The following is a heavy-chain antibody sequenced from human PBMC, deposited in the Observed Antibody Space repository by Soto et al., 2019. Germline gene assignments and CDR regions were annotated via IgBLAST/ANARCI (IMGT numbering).Heavy chain of an antibody. Sequence: SETLSLTCTVSGGSISSYYWSWIRQPPGKGLEWIGYIYHSGSTYYNPSLKSRVTISVDRSKNQFSLKLSSVTAADTAVYYCARGQVVAAQHWGQGTLVNVSS. CDR1: GGSISSYY. CDR3: ARGQVVAAQH. V-gene: IGHV4-59*12. CDR2: IYHSGST. J-gene: IGHJ4*02. D-gene: IGHD2-15*01.